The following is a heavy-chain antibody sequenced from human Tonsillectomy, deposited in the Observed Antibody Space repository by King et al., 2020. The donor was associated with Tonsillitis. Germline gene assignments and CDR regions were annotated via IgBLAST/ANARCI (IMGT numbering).Heavy chain of an antibody. V-gene: IGHV4-31*01. CDR2: ISYSGRT. CDR1: GASIRNGDYY. CDR3: ASYAYTFWTSIG. Sequence: QLQESGPGLVKPSQTLSLTCTVSGASIRNGDYYWSWIRQHPGKGLEWIGYISYSGRTYYDPSLQSLVTMSVDTSKNQFSLKLSSVAAADSAVYYCASYAYTFWTSIGWGQGTLVTVSS. D-gene: IGHD3/OR15-3a*01. J-gene: IGHJ4*02.